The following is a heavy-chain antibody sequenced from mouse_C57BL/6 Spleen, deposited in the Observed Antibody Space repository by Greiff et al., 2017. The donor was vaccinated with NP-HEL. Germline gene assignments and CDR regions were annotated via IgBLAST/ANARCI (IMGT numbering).Heavy chain of an antibody. V-gene: IGHV1-62-2*01. D-gene: IGHD2-4*01. CDR3: ARHGIYYDYDGGYYAMDY. CDR2: FYPGSGSI. CDR1: GYTFTEYT. J-gene: IGHJ4*01. Sequence: VQLQESGAELVKPGASVKLSCKASGYTFTEYTIHWVKQRSGQGLEWIGWFYPGSGSIKYNEKFKDKATLTADKSSSTVYMELSRLTSEDSAVYFCARHGIYYDYDGGYYAMDYWGQGTSVTVSS.